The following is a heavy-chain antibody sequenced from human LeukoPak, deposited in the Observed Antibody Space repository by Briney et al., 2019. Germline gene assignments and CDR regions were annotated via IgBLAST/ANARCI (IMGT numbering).Heavy chain of an antibody. V-gene: IGHV5-51*01. D-gene: IGHD2-2*01. J-gene: IGHJ6*02. Sequence: ESLKISCKGSGYSFTSYWIGWVRQMPGKGLEWMGIIYPGDSDTTYSPSFQGQVTISADKSISTAYLQWSSLKASDTAMYYCARRDGYCSSTSCYADYYYGMDVWGQGTTVTVSS. CDR1: GYSFTSYW. CDR2: IYPGDSDT. CDR3: ARRDGYCSSTSCYADYYYGMDV.